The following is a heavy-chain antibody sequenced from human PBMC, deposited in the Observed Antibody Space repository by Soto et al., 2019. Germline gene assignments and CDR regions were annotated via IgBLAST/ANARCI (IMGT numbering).Heavy chain of an antibody. J-gene: IGHJ4*02. CDR3: ARVSYGDGDYFDY. CDR1: GFTFSSYG. D-gene: IGHD4-17*01. CDR2: IWYDGSNK. V-gene: IGHV3-33*01. Sequence: GGSLRLSCAASGFTFSSYGMHWVRQAPGKGLEWVAVIWYDGSNKYYADSVKGRFTISRDNSKNTLYLQMNSLRAEDTAVYYCARVSYGDGDYFDYWGQGTLVTVSS.